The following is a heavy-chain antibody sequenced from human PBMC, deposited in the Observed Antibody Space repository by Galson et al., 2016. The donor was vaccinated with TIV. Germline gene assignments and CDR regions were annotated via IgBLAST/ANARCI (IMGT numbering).Heavy chain of an antibody. CDR1: GYTFTDYY. Sequence: QSGAEVKKPGESLKTSCKASGYTFTDYYMHWVRQAPGQGLEWMGWINPNSGDTNYAQTFQGRVTTTRDTSISTAYMELSRLRSDDTAVYYCARAYLIGWLVQFNYWGQGTLVTVSS. J-gene: IGHJ4*02. D-gene: IGHD6-19*01. CDR3: ARAYLIGWLVQFNY. CDR2: INPNSGDT. V-gene: IGHV1-2*02.